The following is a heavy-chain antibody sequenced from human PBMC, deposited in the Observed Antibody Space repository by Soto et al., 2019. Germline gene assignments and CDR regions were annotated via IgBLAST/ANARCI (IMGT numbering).Heavy chain of an antibody. D-gene: IGHD4-17*01. J-gene: IGHJ3*02. CDR3: AREVTVTTSAFDI. V-gene: IGHV3-33*01. Sequence: SLRLSCAASGFTFSSYGMHWVRQAPGKGLEWVAVIWYDGSNKYYADSVKGRFTISRDNSKNTLYLQMNSLRAEDTAVYYCAREVTVTTSAFDIWGQGTMVTVSS. CDR2: IWYDGSNK. CDR1: GFTFSSYG.